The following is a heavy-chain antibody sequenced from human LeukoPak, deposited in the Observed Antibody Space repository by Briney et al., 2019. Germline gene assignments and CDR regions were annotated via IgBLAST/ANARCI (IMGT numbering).Heavy chain of an antibody. Sequence: GGSLRLSCAASGFTFSSYEMNWVRQAPGKGLEWVSYISSSGSTTYYADSVMGRFTISRDNSKNTLYLQMNSLRAEDTAVYYCAKARQYYDSDHWGQGTLVTVSS. J-gene: IGHJ5*02. CDR3: AKARQYYDSDH. CDR1: GFTFSSYE. D-gene: IGHD3-22*01. V-gene: IGHV3-48*03. CDR2: ISSSGSTT.